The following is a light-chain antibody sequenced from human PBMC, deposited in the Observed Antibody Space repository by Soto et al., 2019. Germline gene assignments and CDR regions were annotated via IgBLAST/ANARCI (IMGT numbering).Light chain of an antibody. CDR3: QQYNNWPPWT. CDR1: QTISSW. V-gene: IGKV1-5*03. Sequence: DIQMTQSPSTLSGSVGDRVTITCRASQTISSWLAWYQQKPGKAPKLLIYKASTLKSGVPARFSGSGSGTDFTLTISSLQSEDFEVYYCQQYNNWPPWTFGQGTKVDIK. J-gene: IGKJ1*01. CDR2: KAS.